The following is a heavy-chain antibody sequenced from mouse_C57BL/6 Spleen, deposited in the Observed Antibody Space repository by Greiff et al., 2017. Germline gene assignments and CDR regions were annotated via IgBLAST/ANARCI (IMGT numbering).Heavy chain of an antibody. CDR3: ARDPHYDGSSHGGYYDV. CDR2: ISDGGSYT. Sequence: EVKLMESGGGLVKPGGSLKLSCAASGFTFSSYALSWVRQTPEKRLEWVATISDGGSYTYYPDNVKGRFTISRDNTKNNLYLQMSHLKAEDTAMYYCARDPHYDGSSHGGYYDVWGTGTTVTVSS. D-gene: IGHD1-1*01. CDR1: GFTFSSYA. J-gene: IGHJ1*03. V-gene: IGHV5-4*01.